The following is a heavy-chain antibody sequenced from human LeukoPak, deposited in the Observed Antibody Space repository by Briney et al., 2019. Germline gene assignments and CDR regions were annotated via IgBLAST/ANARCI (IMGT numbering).Heavy chain of an antibody. V-gene: IGHV1-2*06. CDR2: INPNSGGT. J-gene: IGHJ5*02. Sequence: ASVKVSCKASGYTFTGYYMHWVRQAPGQGLEWMGRINPNSGGTNYAQKFQGRVTMTRDTSTSTVYMELSSLRSKDTAVYYCARAPRIVGAASWFDPWGQGTLVTVSS. D-gene: IGHD1-26*01. CDR3: ARAPRIVGAASWFDP. CDR1: GYTFTGYY.